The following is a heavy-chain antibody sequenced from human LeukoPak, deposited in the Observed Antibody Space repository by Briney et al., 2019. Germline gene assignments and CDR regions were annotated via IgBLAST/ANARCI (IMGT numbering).Heavy chain of an antibody. CDR1: GYTFTSYG. D-gene: IGHD3-22*01. CDR2: ISAYNGNT. Sequence: ASVKVSCKASGYTFTSYGISWVRQAPGQGLEWMGWISAYNGNTNYAQKLQGRVTMTTDTSTSTAYMELRSQRSDDTAVYYCARSGYYDSSWSFDYWGQGTLVTVSS. J-gene: IGHJ4*02. V-gene: IGHV1-18*01. CDR3: ARSGYYDSSWSFDY.